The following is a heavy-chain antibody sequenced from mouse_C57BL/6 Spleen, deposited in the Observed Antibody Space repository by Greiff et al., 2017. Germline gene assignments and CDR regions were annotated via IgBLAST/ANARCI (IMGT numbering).Heavy chain of an antibody. CDR1: GYTFTDYE. J-gene: IGHJ2*01. CDR2: IDPETGGT. V-gene: IGHV1-15*01. CDR3: TRGGTGTDYFDY. Sequence: QVQLQQSGAELVRPGASVTLSCKASGYTFTDYEMHWVKRTPVHGLEWIGAIDPETGGTAYNQKFKGKAILTADKSSSTAYMELRSLTSEDSAVYYCTRGGTGTDYFDYWGQGTTLTVSS. D-gene: IGHD4-1*01.